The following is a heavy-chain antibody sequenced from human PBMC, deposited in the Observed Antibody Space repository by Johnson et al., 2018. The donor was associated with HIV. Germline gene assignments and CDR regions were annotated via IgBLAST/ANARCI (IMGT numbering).Heavy chain of an antibody. CDR3: ARDQVDRGGAFDI. J-gene: IGHJ3*02. CDR1: GFTFSSYA. V-gene: IGHV3-30-3*01. Sequence: QVQLVESGGGLVQPGGSLRLSCTASGFTFSSYALHWVRQAPGKGLEWVAVLSYDGSNKFYADSVKGRFTISRDNSKNTLYLQMNSLRTEDTAVYYCARDQVDRGGAFDIWGQGTMVTVSS. CDR2: LSYDGSNK. D-gene: IGHD5-12*01.